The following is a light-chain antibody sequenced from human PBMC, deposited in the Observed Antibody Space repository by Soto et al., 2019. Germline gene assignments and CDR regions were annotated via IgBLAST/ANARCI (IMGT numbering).Light chain of an antibody. CDR1: QDISTY. Sequence: IVLTQSPASLSFSPWERATLSCRASQDISTYLAWYQQKPGQAPRLLISDTSNRATGIPARFSGSGSGTDFTLTISSLEPEDFAVYYCQQRSNWPIITFGQGTRLEIK. V-gene: IGKV3-11*01. CDR3: QQRSNWPIIT. J-gene: IGKJ5*01. CDR2: DTS.